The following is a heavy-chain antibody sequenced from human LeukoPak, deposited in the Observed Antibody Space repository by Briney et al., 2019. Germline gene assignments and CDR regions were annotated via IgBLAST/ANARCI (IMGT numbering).Heavy chain of an antibody. CDR3: ARGGSYLSAFDI. CDR1: GFTVTSNY. Sequence: GGSLRLSCAASGFTVTSNYMSWVRQAPGKGLEWVSIIYSGGSTFYADSVKGRFTISRDNSKNTLYLQMNSLRAEDTAVYYCARGGSYLSAFDIWGQGTMVTVSS. D-gene: IGHD1-26*01. CDR2: IYSGGST. J-gene: IGHJ3*02. V-gene: IGHV3-53*01.